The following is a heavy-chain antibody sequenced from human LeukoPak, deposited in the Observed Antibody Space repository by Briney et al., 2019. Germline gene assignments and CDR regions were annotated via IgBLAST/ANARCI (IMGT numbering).Heavy chain of an antibody. CDR2: IKSKTDGGTT. CDR3: AKDSNYYDSSGYYHTDY. CDR1: GFTFSNAW. J-gene: IGHJ4*02. D-gene: IGHD3-22*01. V-gene: IGHV3-15*01. Sequence: GGSLRLSCAASGFTFSNAWMSWVRQAPGKGLEWVGRIKSKTDGGTTDYAAPVKGRFTISRDNSKNTLYLQMNSLRAEDTAVYYCAKDSNYYDSSGYYHTDYWGPGTLVTVSS.